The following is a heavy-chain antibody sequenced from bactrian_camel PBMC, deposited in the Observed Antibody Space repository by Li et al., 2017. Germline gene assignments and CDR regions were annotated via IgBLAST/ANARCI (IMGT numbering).Heavy chain of an antibody. D-gene: IGHD7*01. CDR1: GFTFSMYA. CDR3: ATLISCWHPAYKY. V-gene: IGHV3S42*01. J-gene: IGHJ4*01. CDR2: INSGGGLT. Sequence: LVESGGGLVQPGGSLRLSCAASGFTFSMYAMNWVRQAPGKGLEWVSSINSGGGLTNYADSVKGRFTISRDNAKNTLYLQLNSLKSEDTALYYCATLISCWHPAYKYWGQGTQVTVS.